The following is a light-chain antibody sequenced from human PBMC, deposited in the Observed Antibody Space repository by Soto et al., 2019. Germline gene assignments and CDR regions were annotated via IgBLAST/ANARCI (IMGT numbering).Light chain of an antibody. J-gene: IGKJ1*01. Sequence: DIQMTQSPSSLSASVGDRITITCRASQYISSYLNWYQQKLRKAPNLLIYGASSLQSGVPSRFTGSGSGTDFTLTIISLQPEDFATYYCQQSYMTPWTFGQGTKVEI. CDR1: QYISSY. CDR2: GAS. V-gene: IGKV1-39*01. CDR3: QQSYMTPWT.